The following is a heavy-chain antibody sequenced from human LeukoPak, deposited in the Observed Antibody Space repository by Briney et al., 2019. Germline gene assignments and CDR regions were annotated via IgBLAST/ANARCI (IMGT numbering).Heavy chain of an antibody. CDR3: ARVVRSGCYDSRGRDDAFDI. CDR2: IYSGGST. Sequence: PGGSLRLSCAASGFTVSSNYMSWVRQAPGKGLEWVSVIYSGGSTYYADSVKGRFTISRHNSKNTLYLQMNSLRAEDTAVYYCARVVRSGCYDSRGRDDAFDIWGQGTMVTVSS. CDR1: GFTVSSNY. J-gene: IGHJ3*02. V-gene: IGHV3-53*04. D-gene: IGHD3-22*01.